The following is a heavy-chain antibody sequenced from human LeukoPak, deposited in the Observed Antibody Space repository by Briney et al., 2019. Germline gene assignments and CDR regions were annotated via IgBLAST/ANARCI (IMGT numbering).Heavy chain of an antibody. CDR1: GYTFTSYA. D-gene: IGHD6-13*01. J-gene: IGHJ5*02. CDR3: ARDFVPGYSSSWGFDP. Sequence: GASVTVSCKASGYTFTSYAMNWVRQAPGQGLEWMGWINTNTGNPTYAQGFTGRFVFSLDTSVSTAYLQISSLKAEDTAVYYCARDFVPGYSSSWGFDPWGQGTLVTVSP. CDR2: INTNTGNP. V-gene: IGHV7-4-1*02.